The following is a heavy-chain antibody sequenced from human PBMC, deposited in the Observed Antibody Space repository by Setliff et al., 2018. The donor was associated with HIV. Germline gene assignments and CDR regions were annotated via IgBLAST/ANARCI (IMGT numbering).Heavy chain of an antibody. CDR3: ARGHHFYWYFDL. CDR1: GYTFTSYY. V-gene: IGHV1-18*04. J-gene: IGHJ2*01. CDR2: ISVYNGQT. Sequence: RASVKVSCKASGYTFTSYYIHWVRQAPGQGLEWVGWISVYNGQTLYAQKVQDRITVTMDIPKDTAYMELRGLTPDDTAVYYCARGHHFYWYFDLWGPGTLVTVSS.